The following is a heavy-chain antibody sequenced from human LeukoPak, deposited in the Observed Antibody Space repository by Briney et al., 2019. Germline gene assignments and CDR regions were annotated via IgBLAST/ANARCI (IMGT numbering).Heavy chain of an antibody. CDR2: ISYDGSNK. CDR3: ASLPGY. J-gene: IGHJ4*02. Sequence: TGGSLRLSCAASGFTFSSYAMHWVRQAPGKGLEWVAVISYDGSNKYYADSVKGRFTISRDNSKNTLYLQMNSLRAEDTAVYYCASLPGYWGQGTLVTVSS. CDR1: GFTFSSYA. V-gene: IGHV3-30*04.